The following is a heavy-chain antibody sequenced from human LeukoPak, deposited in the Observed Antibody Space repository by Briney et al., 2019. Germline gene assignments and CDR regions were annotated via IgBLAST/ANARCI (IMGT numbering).Heavy chain of an antibody. D-gene: IGHD5-18*01. CDR2: ISGSGGTT. J-gene: IGHJ4*02. Sequence: SGGSLRLSCAASGFTFSGYAMNWVRQAPGKGLEWVSTISGSGGTTYYTGSVEGRFTISRDNSKNTFSLLMNSLRAEDTAVYYCAKVAAMVSPYFDYWGQGTLVTVSS. V-gene: IGHV3-23*01. CDR1: GFTFSGYA. CDR3: AKVAAMVSPYFDY.